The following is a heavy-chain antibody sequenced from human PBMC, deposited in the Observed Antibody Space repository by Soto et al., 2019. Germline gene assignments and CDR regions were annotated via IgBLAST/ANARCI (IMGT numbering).Heavy chain of an antibody. D-gene: IGHD3-3*01. V-gene: IGHV4-34*01. J-gene: IGHJ6*04. CDR3: ASLESDYDVDV. CDR1: GGSFSGYY. Sequence: PSETLSLTCAVYGGSFSGYYWSWIRQPPGKGLEWIGEINHSGSTNYNPSLKSRVTISVDTSKNQFSLKLSSVTAADTAVYYCASLESDYDVDVWGKGTTVTVSS. CDR2: INHSGST.